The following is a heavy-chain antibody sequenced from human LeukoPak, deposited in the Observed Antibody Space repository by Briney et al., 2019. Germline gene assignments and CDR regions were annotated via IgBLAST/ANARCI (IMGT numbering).Heavy chain of an antibody. V-gene: IGHV3-72*01. CDR2: IKNKINSYTT. CDR1: GFTFSDHF. Sequence: GGSLRLSCAASGFTFSDHFMDWVRQAPGKGLEWVGRIKNKINSYTTQYAASVKGRFTISRDDSKNSMYLQMNSLKTEDTAVYYCAKDKRQWPGYPYEYFQHWGQGTLVTVSS. J-gene: IGHJ1*01. CDR3: AKDKRQWPGYPYEYFQH. D-gene: IGHD6-19*01.